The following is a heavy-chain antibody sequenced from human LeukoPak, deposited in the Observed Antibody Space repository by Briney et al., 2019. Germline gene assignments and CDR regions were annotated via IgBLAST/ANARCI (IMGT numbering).Heavy chain of an antibody. J-gene: IGHJ5*02. D-gene: IGHD3-10*01. Sequence: GASVKVSCKASGYTFTGYYMHWVRQAPGQGLEWMGWINPNSGGTNYAQKFQGRVTMTRDTSISTAYMELSRLRSDDTAVYYCARDPNYYGSGSYSGNWFDPWGQGTLVTVSS. CDR2: INPNSGGT. CDR3: ARDPNYYGSGSYSGNWFDP. V-gene: IGHV1-2*02. CDR1: GYTFTGYY.